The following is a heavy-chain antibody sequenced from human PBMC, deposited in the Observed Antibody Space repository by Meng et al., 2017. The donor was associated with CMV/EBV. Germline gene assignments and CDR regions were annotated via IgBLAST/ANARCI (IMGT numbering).Heavy chain of an antibody. CDR1: RGTFSSYA. D-gene: IGHD5-24*01. Sequence: TASRGTFSSYASSWERQAPGQGLEWMGGIIPIFGTANYAQKFQGRVTITTDESTSTAYMELSSLRSEDTAVYYCARGGTEERGTMDYWGQGTLVTVSS. CDR2: IIPIFGTA. CDR3: ARGGTEERGTMDY. J-gene: IGHJ4*02. V-gene: IGHV1-69*05.